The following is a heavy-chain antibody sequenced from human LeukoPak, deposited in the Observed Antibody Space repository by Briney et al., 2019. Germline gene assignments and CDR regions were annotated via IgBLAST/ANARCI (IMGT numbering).Heavy chain of an antibody. J-gene: IGHJ4*02. CDR2: IAVGSGNT. CDR1: GFTFTSSA. V-gene: IGHV1-58*01. D-gene: IGHD2-2*02. CDR3: AAVPSLPQNIVVVPAAIPG. Sequence: SVKVSCKASGFTFTSSAVQWVRQARGQRLEWIGWIAVGSGNTNYAQKFQERVTITRDMSTSTAYMELSSLRSEDTAVYYCAAVPSLPQNIVVVPAAIPGWGQGTLVTVSS.